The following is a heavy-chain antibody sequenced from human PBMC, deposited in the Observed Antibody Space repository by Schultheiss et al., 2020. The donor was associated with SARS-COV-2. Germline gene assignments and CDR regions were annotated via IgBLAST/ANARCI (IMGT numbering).Heavy chain of an antibody. CDR1: GFTISTKW. D-gene: IGHD6-6*01. CDR3: ARSRGSSVNKYYSGMDV. J-gene: IGHJ6*02. Sequence: GESLKISCAASGFTISTKWMTWVRQPPGKGLEWVANIKEDGSEKYYVDSVRGRFSISRDNAKNSLFLQANSLRAEDTALYYCARSRGSSVNKYYSGMDVWGRGTTVTVSS. V-gene: IGHV3-7*04. CDR2: IKEDGSEK.